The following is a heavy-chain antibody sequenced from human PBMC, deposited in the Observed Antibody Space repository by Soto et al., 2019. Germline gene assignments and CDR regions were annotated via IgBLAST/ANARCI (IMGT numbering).Heavy chain of an antibody. CDR1: GYTFTGYY. Sequence: ASVKVSCKASGYTFTGYYMHWVRQAPGQGLEWMGWINPNSGGTNYAQKFQGRVTMTRDTSISTAYMELSRLRSDDTAVYYCARVVDTAMVINYWGQETLVTVSS. CDR2: INPNSGGT. D-gene: IGHD5-18*01. J-gene: IGHJ4*02. V-gene: IGHV1-2*02. CDR3: ARVVDTAMVINY.